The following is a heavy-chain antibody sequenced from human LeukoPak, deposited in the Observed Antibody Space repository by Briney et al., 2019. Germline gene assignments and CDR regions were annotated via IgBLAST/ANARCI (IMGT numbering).Heavy chain of an antibody. Sequence: GGSLRLSCAASGFTFSSYWMHWVRQAPRKGLVWVSRINSDGRSTSYADSVKGRFTISRDSAKNTLYLQMNSLRADDTAVYYCARVTIFGAVATFDYWGQGTLVTVSS. J-gene: IGHJ4*02. CDR1: GFTFSSYW. V-gene: IGHV3-74*01. CDR3: ARVTIFGAVATFDY. CDR2: INSDGRST. D-gene: IGHD3-3*01.